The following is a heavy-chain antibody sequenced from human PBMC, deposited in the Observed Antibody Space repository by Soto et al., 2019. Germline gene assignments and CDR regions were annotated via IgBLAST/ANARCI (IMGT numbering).Heavy chain of an antibody. V-gene: IGHV4-34*01. CDR1: GGSFSVYY. CDR3: ARVTTMVWGPPNPYYSYSYMDV. J-gene: IGHJ6*03. Sequence: SETLSLTCAVYGGSFSVYYWSWIRQPPGKGLEWIGEINHSGSTNYNPSLKSRVTISVDTSKNQFSLKLSSVTAADTAVYYCARVTTMVWGPPNPYYSYSYMDVWGKGTTVT. CDR2: INHSGST. D-gene: IGHD3-10*01.